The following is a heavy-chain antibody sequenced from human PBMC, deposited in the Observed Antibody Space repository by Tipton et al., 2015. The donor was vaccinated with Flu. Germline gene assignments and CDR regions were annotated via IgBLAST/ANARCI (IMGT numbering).Heavy chain of an antibody. CDR1: GDSIGGSYC. V-gene: IGHV4-38-2*01. D-gene: IGHD4-11*01. CDR3: ARRDYSNYVSEPRNWFDP. Sequence: LRLSCSVSGDSIGGSYCWGWIRQPPGKGLEWVGNFCQSGSTYVNLSLMGRVTISVDSPKNQFSLKLTSVTAADTAVYYCARRDYSNYVSEPRNWFDPWGRGTLVTVSS. J-gene: IGHJ5*02. CDR2: FCQSGST.